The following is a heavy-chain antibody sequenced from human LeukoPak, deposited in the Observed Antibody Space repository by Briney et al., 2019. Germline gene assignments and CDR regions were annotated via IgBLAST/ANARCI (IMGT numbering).Heavy chain of an antibody. V-gene: IGHV3-23*01. J-gene: IGHJ4*02. CDR2: ISASGHAT. CDR1: GFTFSSYA. Sequence: GGSLRLSCAASGFTFSSYAMSWVRQAPGKGLEAPGEGLEWVSTISASGHATYYPDSVRGRFTISRDNSKSTLHLQMDSLRAEDSALYYCAKWPEGATPKFHHWGQGTLVTVSS. CDR3: AKWPEGATPKFHH. D-gene: IGHD1-26*01.